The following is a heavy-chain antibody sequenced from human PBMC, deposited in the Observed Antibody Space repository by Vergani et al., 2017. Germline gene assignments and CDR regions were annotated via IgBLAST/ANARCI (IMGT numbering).Heavy chain of an antibody. CDR2: IGTAGDT. CDR1: GFTFSSYD. V-gene: IGHV3-13*01. Sequence: EVQLVESGGGLVQPGGSLRLSCAASGFTFSSYDMHWVRQATGKGLEWVSAIGTAGDTYYPGSVKGRVTTSRENAKNSLYLQMNSLRAGDTAVYYCARGCGLGALDTAMVPYYFDYWGQGTLVTVSS. CDR3: ARGCGLGALDTAMVPYYFDY. D-gene: IGHD5-18*01. J-gene: IGHJ4*02.